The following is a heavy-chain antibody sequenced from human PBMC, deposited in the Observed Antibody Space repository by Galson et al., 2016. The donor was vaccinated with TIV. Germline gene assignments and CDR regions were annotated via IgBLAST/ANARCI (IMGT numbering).Heavy chain of an antibody. CDR3: AKRKNYGGDAFED. D-gene: IGHD2-21*01. V-gene: IGHV3-23*01. CDR2: ISGSGGIT. Sequence: SLRLSCAVSGFTFDFYAMSWVRQAPGQGLEWVSGISGSGGITYFADSVKGRFTISRDNSRNTLFLQMHSLRVEDTAVYYCAKRKNYGGDAFEDWGQGTLVTVSS. J-gene: IGHJ3*01. CDR1: GFTFDFYA.